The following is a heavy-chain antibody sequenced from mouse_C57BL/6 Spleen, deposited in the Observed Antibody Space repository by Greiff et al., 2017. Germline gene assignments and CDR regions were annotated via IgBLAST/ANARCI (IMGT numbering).Heavy chain of an antibody. Sequence: QVQLQQPGAELVRPGSSVKLSCKASGYTFTSYWMHWVKQRPIQGLEWIGNIDPSDSETHYNQKFKDKATLTVDKSSSTAYMQLSSLTSEDSAVYYCARSSYSNYGGFAYWGQGTLVTVAA. CDR1: GYTFTSYW. J-gene: IGHJ3*01. V-gene: IGHV1-52*01. CDR2: IDPSDSET. D-gene: IGHD2-5*01. CDR3: ARSSYSNYGGFAY.